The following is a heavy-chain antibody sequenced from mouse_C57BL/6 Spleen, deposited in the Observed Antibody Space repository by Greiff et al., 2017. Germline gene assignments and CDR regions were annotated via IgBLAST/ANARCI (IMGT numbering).Heavy chain of an antibody. CDR1: GYAFTNYL. J-gene: IGHJ2*01. V-gene: IGHV1-54*01. Sequence: QVQLQQSGAELVRPGTSVKVSCKASGYAFTNYLIEWVKQRPGQGLEWIGVINPGSGGTNYNEKFKGKATLTADKSSSTAYMQLSSLTSEDSAVYFCARSSNVPDYWGQGTTLTVSS. D-gene: IGHD2-5*01. CDR2: INPGSGGT. CDR3: ARSSNVPDY.